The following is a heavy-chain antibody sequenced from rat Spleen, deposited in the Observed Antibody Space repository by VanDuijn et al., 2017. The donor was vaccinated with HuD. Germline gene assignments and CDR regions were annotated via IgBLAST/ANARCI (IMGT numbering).Heavy chain of an antibody. V-gene: IGHV5-46*01. CDR3: TRDGSGYGGYHSSYFDY. CDR2: ISTSGGSP. D-gene: IGHD1-11*01. J-gene: IGHJ2*01. Sequence: EVQLVESGGGLVQPGRSMKLSCAASGFTFSSFPMAWVRQAPTKGLEWVATISTSGGSPYYRDSGKGRFTISRDNAKSTLYLQMNSLRSEDTATYYCTRDGSGYGGYHSSYFDYWGQGVMVTVSS. CDR1: GFTFSSFP.